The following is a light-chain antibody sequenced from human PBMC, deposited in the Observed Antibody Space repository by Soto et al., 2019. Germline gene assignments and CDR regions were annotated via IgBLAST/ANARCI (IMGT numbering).Light chain of an antibody. CDR3: QKSYNTPQT. Sequence: DIQMTQYPSSLSASGGDIVTITCRARQTVSRSLNWYQQISGRAPVLLIYGASSVQSGVPSRFSGSGSVTDFTLTISSLQPEDCATYYCQKSYNTPQTFGQGTQVEI. V-gene: IGKV1-39*01. J-gene: IGKJ1*01. CDR1: QTVSRS. CDR2: GAS.